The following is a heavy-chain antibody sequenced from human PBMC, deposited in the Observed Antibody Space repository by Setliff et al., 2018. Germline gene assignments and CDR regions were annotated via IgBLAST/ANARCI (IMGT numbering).Heavy chain of an antibody. CDR3: ARDRRCSSTSCWTDDAFDI. J-gene: IGHJ3*02. CDR2: LSDSGST. V-gene: IGHV4-38-2*02. D-gene: IGHD2-2*01. CDR1: GYSISSGYY. Sequence: SETLSLTCTVSGYSISSGYYWGWVRQPPGKGLEWLGTLSDSGSTYYNPSFKGRVTISEHSSQTQFFLELSSVTAADTAVYYCARDRRCSSTSCWTDDAFDIWGQGTMVTVS.